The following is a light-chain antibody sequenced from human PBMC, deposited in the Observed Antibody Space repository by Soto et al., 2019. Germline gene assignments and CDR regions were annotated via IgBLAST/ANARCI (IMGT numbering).Light chain of an antibody. J-gene: IGLJ2*01. CDR1: SSAVGSFNL. V-gene: IGLV2-23*01. CDR3: CSDAA. CDR2: EGS. Sequence: QSVLTQPASVSGSPGQSITISCTGASSAVGSFNLVSWYQQHPGEAPKLMIYEGSKRPSGVSNRFSGSKSGNTASLTISGLQAEDEADYYCCSDAAFGGGTKLTVL.